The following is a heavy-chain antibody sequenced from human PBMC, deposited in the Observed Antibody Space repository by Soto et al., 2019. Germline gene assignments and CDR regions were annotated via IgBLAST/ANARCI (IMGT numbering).Heavy chain of an antibody. J-gene: IGHJ6*03. D-gene: IGHD2-8*01. CDR3: AREGPADCTNGVCYRYYYYMEV. V-gene: IGHV3-7*01. Sequence: GGSLRLSCAASGFTFSSYWMSWVRQAPGKGLEWVANIKQDGSEKYYVDSVKGRFTISRDNAKNSLYLQMNSLRAEDTAVYYCAREGPADCTNGVCYRYYYYMEVWGKGTTVTVSS. CDR1: GFTFSSYW. CDR2: IKQDGSEK.